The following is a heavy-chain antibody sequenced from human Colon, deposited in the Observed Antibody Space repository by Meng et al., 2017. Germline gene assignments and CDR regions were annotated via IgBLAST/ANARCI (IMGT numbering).Heavy chain of an antibody. J-gene: IGHJ4*02. CDR3: ANEGLPGVFFY. D-gene: IGHD3-10*01. CDR1: GFTFTSYA. V-gene: IGHV3-23*04. CDR2: VTASGGST. Sequence: VQVVESGGGLVKPGGSLRPSCVVFGFTFTSYAMNWVRQAPGKGLEWVSVVTASGGSTNYADSVKGRFTISRDNSKSTLYLQMNSLRAEDTAVYYCANEGLPGVFFYWGQGTLVTVSS.